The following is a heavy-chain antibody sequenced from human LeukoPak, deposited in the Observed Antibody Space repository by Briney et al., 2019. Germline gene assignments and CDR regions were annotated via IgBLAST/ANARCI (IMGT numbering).Heavy chain of an antibody. CDR1: GGSISSSSYY. V-gene: IGHV4-39*07. CDR2: INHSGST. D-gene: IGHD1-26*01. Sequence: PSETLSLTCTVSGGSISSSSYYWGWIRQPPGKGLEWIGEINHSGSTNYNPSLKSRVTISVDTSKNQFSLKLSSVTAADTAVYYCARSLGAAFDYWGQGTLVTVSS. J-gene: IGHJ4*02. CDR3: ARSLGAAFDY.